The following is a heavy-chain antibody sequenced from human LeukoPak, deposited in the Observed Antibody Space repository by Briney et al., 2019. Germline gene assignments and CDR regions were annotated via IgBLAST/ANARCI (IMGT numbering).Heavy chain of an antibody. CDR3: AKAFLDYDFWSGYTQTPGDAFDI. D-gene: IGHD3-3*01. CDR2: ISGSGGST. J-gene: IGHJ3*02. Sequence: GGSLRLSCAASGFTFSSYAMSWVRQAPGKGLEWVSAISGSGGSTYYADSVKGRFTISRDNSKNTLYLQMNSLRAEDTAVYYCAKAFLDYDFWSGYTQTPGDAFDIWGQGTMVTVSS. V-gene: IGHV3-23*01. CDR1: GFTFSSYA.